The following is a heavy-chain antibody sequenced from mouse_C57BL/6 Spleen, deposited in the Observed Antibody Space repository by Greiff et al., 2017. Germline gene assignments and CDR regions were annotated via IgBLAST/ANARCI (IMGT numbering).Heavy chain of an antibody. CDR2: INPGSGDT. J-gene: IGHJ2*01. CDR3: ARSRKLVNEG. CDR1: GYTFTSYW. V-gene: IGHV1-7*01. Sequence: VQLQQSGAELAKPGASVKLSCKASGYTFTSYWMHWVKQRPGQGLEWIGYINPGSGDTKYNQKFKDKATLTADKSSSTAYMQLSSLTYEDSAVYNCARSRKLVNEGWGEATTLTAST. D-gene: IGHD3-3*01.